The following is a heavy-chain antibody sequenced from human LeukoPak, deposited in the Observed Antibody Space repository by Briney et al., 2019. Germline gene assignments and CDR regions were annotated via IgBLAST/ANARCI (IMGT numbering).Heavy chain of an antibody. J-gene: IGHJ4*02. Sequence: GGSLRLSCAASGFTFSSYWMHWVRQAPGKGLVWVSRINSDGTSTSYADSVKGRFTISRDNAKNTLYLQMNSLKVEDTAVYYYAKGGSSGWDGDYWGQGTLVTVSS. CDR1: GFTFSSYW. CDR3: AKGGSSGWDGDY. V-gene: IGHV3-74*01. D-gene: IGHD6-19*01. CDR2: INSDGTST.